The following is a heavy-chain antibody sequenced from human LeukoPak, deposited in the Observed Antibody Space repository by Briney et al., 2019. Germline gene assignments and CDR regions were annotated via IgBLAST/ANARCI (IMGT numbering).Heavy chain of an antibody. CDR3: AKDPIPYSSSWYGPYDDAFDI. D-gene: IGHD6-13*01. Sequence: GRSLRLSCAASGFTFSSYAMHWVRQAPGKGLEWVAVISYDGSNKYYADSVKGRFTISRDNSKNTLYLQMNSLRAEDTAVYYCAKDPIPYSSSWYGPYDDAFDIWGQGTMVTVSS. V-gene: IGHV3-30-3*01. CDR2: ISYDGSNK. J-gene: IGHJ3*02. CDR1: GFTFSSYA.